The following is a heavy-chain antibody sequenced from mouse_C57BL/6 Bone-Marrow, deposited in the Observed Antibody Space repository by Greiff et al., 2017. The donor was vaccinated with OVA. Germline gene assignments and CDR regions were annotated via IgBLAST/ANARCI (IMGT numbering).Heavy chain of an antibody. J-gene: IGHJ3*01. V-gene: IGHV2-2*01. CDR1: GFSLTSYG. CDR2: IWSGGST. CDR3: AGWGWFAY. Sequence: QVQLKESGPGLVQPSQSLSITCTVSGFSLTSYGVHWVRQSPGKGLEWLGVIWSGGSTDYNAAFISRLSISKDNSKSQVFFKMNSLQADDTAIYYCAGWGWFAYWGQGTLVTVSA.